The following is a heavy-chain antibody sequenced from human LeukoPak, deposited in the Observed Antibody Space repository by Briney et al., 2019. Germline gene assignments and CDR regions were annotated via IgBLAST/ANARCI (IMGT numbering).Heavy chain of an antibody. V-gene: IGHV3-21*01. CDR1: GFTFSSYS. CDR3: ARGAFAAGAYYFDY. Sequence: GGSLRLSCAASGFTFSSYSMDWVRQAPGKGLEWVSSISSSSSYIYYADSVKGRFTISRDNAKNSLYLQMNSLRAEDTAVYYCARGAFAAGAYYFDYWGRGTLVTVSS. CDR2: ISSSSSYI. D-gene: IGHD6-13*01. J-gene: IGHJ4*02.